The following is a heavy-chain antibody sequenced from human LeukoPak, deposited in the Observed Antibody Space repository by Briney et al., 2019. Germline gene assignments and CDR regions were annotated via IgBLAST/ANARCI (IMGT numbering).Heavy chain of an antibody. D-gene: IGHD6-19*01. Sequence: SETLSLTCAVYGGSFSGYYWSWIRQPPGKGLEWIGEINHSGSTNYNPSLKSRVTISVDTSKNQFSLKLSSVTAADTAVYYCARASAIAVTGSFWFDPWGQGTLVTVSS. CDR2: INHSGST. V-gene: IGHV4-34*01. CDR3: ARASAIAVTGSFWFDP. J-gene: IGHJ5*02. CDR1: GGSFSGYY.